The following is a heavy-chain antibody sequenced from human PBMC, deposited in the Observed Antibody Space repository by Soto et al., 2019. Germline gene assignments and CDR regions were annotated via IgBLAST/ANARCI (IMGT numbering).Heavy chain of an antibody. V-gene: IGHV4-59*01. CDR2: IYYSGST. Sequence: PSETLSLTCTVSGGSISSYYWSWIRQPPGKGLEWIGYIYYSGSTNYDPSLKSRVTISVDTSKNQFSLKLSSVTAADTAVYYCARYRTILWPWGQGTLVTVSS. D-gene: IGHD3-10*01. CDR3: ARYRTILWP. CDR1: GGSISSYY. J-gene: IGHJ5*02.